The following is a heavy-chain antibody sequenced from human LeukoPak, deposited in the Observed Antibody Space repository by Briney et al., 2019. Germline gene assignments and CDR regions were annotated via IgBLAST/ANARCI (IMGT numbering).Heavy chain of an antibody. CDR2: ISWDGGSA. CDR3: AKAKLGYYYYYGMDV. J-gene: IGHJ6*02. V-gene: IGHV3-43D*03. Sequence: GGSLRLSCAASGFTFDDYAMHWVRQAPGKGLQWVSLISWDGGSAYYADSVKGRFTISRDNSKNSLYLQMNSLRVEDTALYYCAKAKLGYYYYYGMDVWGRGTTVTVSS. CDR1: GFTFDDYA. D-gene: IGHD7-27*01.